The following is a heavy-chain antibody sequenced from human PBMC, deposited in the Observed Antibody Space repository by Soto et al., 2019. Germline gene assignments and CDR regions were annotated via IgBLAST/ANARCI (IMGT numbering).Heavy chain of an antibody. CDR2: IYPGDSDT. V-gene: IGHV5-51*01. CDR3: AISVVVPAAIRDYYYYGMDV. Sequence: GESLKISCKGSGYTFTNYWIAWVRQMPGKGLEWMGLIYPGDSDTRYSPSFQGQVTISADKSISTAYLQWSSLKASDTAMYYCAISVVVPAAIRDYYYYGMDVWGQGTTVTVSS. CDR1: GYTFTNYW. J-gene: IGHJ6*02. D-gene: IGHD2-2*01.